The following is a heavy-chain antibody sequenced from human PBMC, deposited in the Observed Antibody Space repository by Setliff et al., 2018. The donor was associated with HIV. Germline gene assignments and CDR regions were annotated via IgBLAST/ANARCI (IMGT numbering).Heavy chain of an antibody. V-gene: IGHV1-3*01. Sequence: ASVKVSCKASGYTFTTYAIHWVRQAPGQRLEWMGWINAGNGNTKYSQRFQGRVTITRDTSASPVYMDLSSLRSEDTAVYYCARLSSAAMWGGGAFDIWGQGTMVTV. CDR1: GYTFTTYA. CDR3: ARLSSAAMWGGGAFDI. CDR2: INAGNGNT. J-gene: IGHJ3*02. D-gene: IGHD2-2*01.